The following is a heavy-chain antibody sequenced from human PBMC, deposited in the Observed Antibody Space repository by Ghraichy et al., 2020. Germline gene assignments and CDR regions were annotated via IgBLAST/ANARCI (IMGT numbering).Heavy chain of an antibody. V-gene: IGHV4-34*01. J-gene: IGHJ6*02. CDR2: INHSGST. D-gene: IGHD2-2*01. Sequence: SETLSLTCAVYGGSFSGYYWSWIRQPPGKGLEWIGEINHSGSTNYNPSLKSRVTISVDTSKNQFSLKLSSVTAADTAVYYCAAHSRGQYCSSTSCYGTPGYYYGMDVWGQGTTVTVSS. CDR1: GGSFSGYY. CDR3: AAHSRGQYCSSTSCYGTPGYYYGMDV.